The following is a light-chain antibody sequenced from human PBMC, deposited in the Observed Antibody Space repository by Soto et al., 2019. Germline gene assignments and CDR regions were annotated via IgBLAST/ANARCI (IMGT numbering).Light chain of an antibody. CDR3: LQFNNLWA. V-gene: IGKV3-15*01. CDR1: QNIYYN. CDR2: RAS. J-gene: IGKJ1*01. Sequence: ILMTQSPATVSVSPGESATLSCRASQNIYYNVAWYQQRPGQAPRLLIYRASTRAPGVPARFSGSGSGTDFTLTICSLQPEDFTVYRFLQFNNLWALGQGTKVDXK.